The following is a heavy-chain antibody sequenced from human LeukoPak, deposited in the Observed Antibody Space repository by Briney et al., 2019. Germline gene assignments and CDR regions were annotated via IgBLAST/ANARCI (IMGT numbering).Heavy chain of an antibody. CDR2: ISYDGSNK. J-gene: IGHJ4*02. Sequence: PGGSLRLSCAASGFDFSTYAINWVRQAPEKGLEWVAVISYDGSNKYYADSVKGRFTISRDNSKNTLYLQMNSLRAEDTAVYYCARVYDKLDDYGDYYFDYWGQGTLVTVSS. CDR3: ARVYDKLDDYGDYYFDY. CDR1: GFDFSTYA. V-gene: IGHV3-30-3*01. D-gene: IGHD4-17*01.